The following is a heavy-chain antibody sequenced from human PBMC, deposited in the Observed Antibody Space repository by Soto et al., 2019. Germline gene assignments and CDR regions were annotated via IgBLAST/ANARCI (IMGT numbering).Heavy chain of an antibody. V-gene: IGHV3-33*01. CDR3: ARDLPYCSSTSCPTGMDV. CDR1: GFTFSSYG. D-gene: IGHD2-2*01. J-gene: IGHJ6*02. Sequence: PGGSLRLSCAASGFTFSSYGMHWVRQAPGKGLEWVAVIWCDGSNKYYADSVKGRFTISRDNSKNTLYLQMNSLRAEDTAVYYCARDLPYCSSTSCPTGMDVWGQGTTVTVSS. CDR2: IWCDGSNK.